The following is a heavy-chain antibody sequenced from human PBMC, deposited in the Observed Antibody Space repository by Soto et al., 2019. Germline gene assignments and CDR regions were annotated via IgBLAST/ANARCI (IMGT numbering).Heavy chain of an antibody. CDR3: AXGYSSGWSEGYFDY. CDR1: GFTFSSYA. V-gene: IGHV3-23*01. Sequence: PGGSLRLSCAASGFTFSSYAMSWFRQAPGKGLEWVSSISGSYSTYYADSVKGRFTISRDNSKNTLYLHMNSLRAEDTAVYYCAXGYSSGWSEGYFDYWGQGTLVTVSS. D-gene: IGHD6-19*01. J-gene: IGHJ4*02. CDR2: ISGSYST.